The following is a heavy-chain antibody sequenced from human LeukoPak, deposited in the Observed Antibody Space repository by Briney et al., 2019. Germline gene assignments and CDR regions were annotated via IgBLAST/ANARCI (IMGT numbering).Heavy chain of an antibody. CDR2: IYYSGST. V-gene: IGHV4-59*08. CDR3: ARRGPYCGSGSCFDY. Sequence: SEALFPTRTFSGSSISCYYWRWIREPPREGLEWGGYIYYSGSTNYNPSLKSRVTISVDTSKNQFSLKLSSVTAADTAVYYCARRGPYCGSGSCFDYWGQGTLVTVSS. D-gene: IGHD2-15*01. J-gene: IGHJ4*02. CDR1: GSSISCYY.